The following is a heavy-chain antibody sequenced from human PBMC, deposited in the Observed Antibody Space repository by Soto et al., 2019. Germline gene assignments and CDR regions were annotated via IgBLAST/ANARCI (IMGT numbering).Heavy chain of an antibody. J-gene: IGHJ5*02. CDR3: AKPLDYYGSGSYYNGGFDP. Sequence: PGGSLRLSCAASGFTFSSYAMSWVRQAPGKGLEWVSAISGSGGSTYYADSVKGRFTISRDNSKNTLYLQMNSLRAEDTAVYYCAKPLDYYGSGSYYNGGFDPWGQGTLVTVSS. V-gene: IGHV3-23*01. D-gene: IGHD3-10*01. CDR1: GFTFSSYA. CDR2: ISGSGGST.